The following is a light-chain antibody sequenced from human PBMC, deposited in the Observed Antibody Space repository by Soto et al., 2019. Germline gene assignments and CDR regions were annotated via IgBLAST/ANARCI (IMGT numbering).Light chain of an antibody. CDR1: QSVSRNY. CDR3: QQYGSSQFT. V-gene: IGKV3-20*01. CDR2: GAS. Sequence: EIVLTQSPGTLSLSPGERATLSCRASQSVSRNYLAWYQQKPGQAPRLLIYGASSRATGIPDRFSGSGSGTDFTLTISRLEPEDFAVYYCQQYGSSQFTFGPGTKVNIK. J-gene: IGKJ3*01.